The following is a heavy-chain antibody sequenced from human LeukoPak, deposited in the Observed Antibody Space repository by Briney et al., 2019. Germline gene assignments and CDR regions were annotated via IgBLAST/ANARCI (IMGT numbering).Heavy chain of an antibody. CDR3: ASRSSNGAFDI. D-gene: IGHD2-2*01. CDR1: GYTFTSYD. CDR2: MNPNSGNT. Sequence: GASVKVSCKASGYTFTSYDINWVRQATGQGLEWMGWMNPNSGNTGYAQKFQGRVTITADKSTSTAYMELSSLRSEDTAVYYCASRSSNGAFDIWGQGTMVTVSS. V-gene: IGHV1-8*01. J-gene: IGHJ3*02.